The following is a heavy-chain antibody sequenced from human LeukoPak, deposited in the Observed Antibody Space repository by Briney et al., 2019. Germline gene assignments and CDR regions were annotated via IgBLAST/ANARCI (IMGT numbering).Heavy chain of an antibody. Sequence: PGGSLRLSCSTSGFIFSSYPMHWVRQPPGKGLEYVSGITSNGDSTNYADSVKGRFTISRDNSKNTLSLHMSSLRAEDTAVYYCVNDQGEYSSSWYYFDNWGQGTLVTVSS. D-gene: IGHD6-13*01. CDR3: VNDQGEYSSSWYYFDN. J-gene: IGHJ4*02. CDR2: ITSNGDST. V-gene: IGHV3-64D*06. CDR1: GFIFSSYP.